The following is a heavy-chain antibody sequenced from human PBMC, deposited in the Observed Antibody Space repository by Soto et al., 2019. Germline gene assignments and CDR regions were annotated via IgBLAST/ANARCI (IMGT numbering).Heavy chain of an antibody. J-gene: IGHJ4*02. Sequence: RASVKVSCKASGYTFTGHYIHWVRQAPGQGPEWMGEISPVTGGAKYAQKFQGRVTMTRDTSITTVYMELTNLSPDDTAVYYCGRGRSGELVVFYWGQGTLVTVSS. CDR2: ISPVTGGA. V-gene: IGHV1-2*02. CDR3: GRGRSGELVVFY. CDR1: GYTFTGHY. D-gene: IGHD1-7*01.